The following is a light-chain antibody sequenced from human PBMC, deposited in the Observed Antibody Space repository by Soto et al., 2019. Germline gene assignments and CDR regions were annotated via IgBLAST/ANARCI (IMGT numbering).Light chain of an antibody. CDR2: AAS. CDR1: RSITRY. Sequence: DIQMTQSPSSLSASVGDRVTITCRAGRSITRYLNWYQQKPGKAPKLLICAASSLESGVPSRFSGSGSGTDFTLTISSLQPEDFAAYYCQQSYNTPPTFGQGTKVDI. J-gene: IGKJ1*01. V-gene: IGKV1-39*01. CDR3: QQSYNTPPT.